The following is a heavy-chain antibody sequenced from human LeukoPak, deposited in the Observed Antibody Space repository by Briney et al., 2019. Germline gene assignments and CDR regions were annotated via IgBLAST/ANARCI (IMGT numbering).Heavy chain of an antibody. D-gene: IGHD3-9*01. CDR1: GFTFSTDG. Sequence: GGSLRLSCVTSGFTFSTDGIHWVRQAPGNGPEWVANINFDGSSRYYADSVRGRFTVSRDNSKNTLFLDMKGLRPEDTAVYYCAKGIGENSFWLDYWGQGTLVTVSS. CDR3: AKGIGENSFWLDY. J-gene: IGHJ4*02. V-gene: IGHV3-30*02. CDR2: INFDGSSR.